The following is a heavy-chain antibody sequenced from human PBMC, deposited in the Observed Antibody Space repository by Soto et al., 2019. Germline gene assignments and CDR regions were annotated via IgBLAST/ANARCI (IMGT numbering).Heavy chain of an antibody. CDR3: AKDYVLRFLEWSPDYFYGMDV. CDR2: ISYDGVGK. CDR1: GFTFSTYG. Sequence: GGSLRLSCAASGFTFSTYGMHWVRQAPGRGLEWVALISYDGVGKYYADSVKGRFTISRDNSKNTLFLQMASLRSEDTAVYSCAKDYVLRFLEWSPDYFYGMDVWGRGTTVTVSS. J-gene: IGHJ6*02. V-gene: IGHV3-30*18. D-gene: IGHD3-3*01.